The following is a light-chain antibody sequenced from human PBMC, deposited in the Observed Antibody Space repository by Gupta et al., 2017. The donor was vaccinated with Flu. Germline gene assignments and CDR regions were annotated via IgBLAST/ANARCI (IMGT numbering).Light chain of an antibody. CDR2: GAS. CDR1: QSSNSY. CDR3: QQYSNWPPLT. Sequence: SQSSNSYLAWYQQKPRQPPRLLIYGASTRETGIPDRFSGSGSGTDFTLTISSLQAEDFAVYYCQQYSNWPPLTFGQGTQVEIK. J-gene: IGKJ1*01. V-gene: IGKV3D-15*01.